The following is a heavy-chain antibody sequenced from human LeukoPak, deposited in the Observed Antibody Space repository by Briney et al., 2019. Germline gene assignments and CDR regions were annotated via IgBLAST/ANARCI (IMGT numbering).Heavy chain of an antibody. Sequence: GGSLRLSCAASGFTFSSYAMSWVRQAPGKGLEWVSAISGSGGSTYYADSVKGRFTISRDNSKNTLYLQMNSLRAEDTAVYYCAKGQGILYYYDSSGYYSTFDYWGQGTLVTVSS. J-gene: IGHJ4*02. CDR3: AKGQGILYYYDSSGYYSTFDY. CDR2: ISGSGGST. D-gene: IGHD3-22*01. CDR1: GFTFSSYA. V-gene: IGHV3-23*01.